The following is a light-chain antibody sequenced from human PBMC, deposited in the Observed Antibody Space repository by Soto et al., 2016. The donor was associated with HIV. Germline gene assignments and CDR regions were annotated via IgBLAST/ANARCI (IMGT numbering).Light chain of an antibody. CDR1: KLGDKY. CDR3: QAWDSSTADVV. V-gene: IGLV3-1*01. CDR2: QDN. J-gene: IGLJ2*01. Sequence: SYELTQPPSMSVSPGQTASITCSGDKLGDKYACWYQQKPGQSPVLVIYQDNKRPSGIPERFSGSNSGNTATLTISGTQAIDEADYYCQAWDSSTADVVFGGGTKLTVL.